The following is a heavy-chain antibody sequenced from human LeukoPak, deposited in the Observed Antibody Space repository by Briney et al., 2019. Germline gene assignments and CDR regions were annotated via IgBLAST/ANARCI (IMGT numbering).Heavy chain of an antibody. D-gene: IGHD3-16*02. V-gene: IGHV3-33*06. J-gene: IGHJ3*02. CDR2: IWYDGSNK. CDR3: AKKNYDYVWGSYHPDNDAFDI. Sequence: GESLKISCAASGFTFSSYGMHWVRQAPGKGLEWVAVIWYDGSNKYYADSVKGRFTISRDNSKNTLYLQMNSLRAEDTAVYYCAKKNYDYVWGSYHPDNDAFDIWGQGTMVTVSS. CDR1: GFTFSSYG.